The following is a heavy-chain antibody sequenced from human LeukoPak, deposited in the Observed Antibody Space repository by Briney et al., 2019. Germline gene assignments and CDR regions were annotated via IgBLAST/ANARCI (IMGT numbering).Heavy chain of an antibody. CDR3: ARPRRSTSCYTH. CDR1: GFTFSSYA. V-gene: IGHV3-30-3*01. CDR2: ISYDGSNK. D-gene: IGHD2-2*02. Sequence: GGSLRLSCAASGFTFSSYAMHWVRQAPGKGLEWVAVISYDGSNKYYADSVKGRFTISRDNSKNTLYLQMNSLRAEDTAVYYCARPRRSTSCYTHWGQGTLVTVSS. J-gene: IGHJ4*02.